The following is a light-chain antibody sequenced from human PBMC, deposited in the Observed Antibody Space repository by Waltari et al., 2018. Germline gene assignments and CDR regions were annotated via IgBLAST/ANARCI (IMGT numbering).Light chain of an antibody. CDR1: PSVGRPY. Sequence: DIVLTQSPGTLSLSPGERATLSCRASPSVGRPYLAWYQPKPGQAPRLLIYDTSSRGTCSPDRFGGSGSGTDFTLTISRLEPEDFAVYYCQQYGTSPWTFGQGTKVEIK. CDR2: DTS. CDR3: QQYGTSPWT. J-gene: IGKJ1*01. V-gene: IGKV3-20*01.